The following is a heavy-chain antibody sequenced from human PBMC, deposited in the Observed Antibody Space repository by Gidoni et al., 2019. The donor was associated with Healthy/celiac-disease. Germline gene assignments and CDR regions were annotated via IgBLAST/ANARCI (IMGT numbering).Heavy chain of an antibody. Sequence: QVQLVESGGGVGQPGMSLRLSCAASGFTFSSYGMHCVRQAPGKGRGWVAVISYDGSNTYYADSVKGRFTISRDNSKNTLYLQMNSLRAEDTAVYYCAKSDSGIYSYWGQGTLVTVSS. V-gene: IGHV3-30*18. CDR3: AKSDSGIYSY. CDR1: GFTFSSYG. J-gene: IGHJ4*02. D-gene: IGHD1-26*01. CDR2: ISYDGSNT.